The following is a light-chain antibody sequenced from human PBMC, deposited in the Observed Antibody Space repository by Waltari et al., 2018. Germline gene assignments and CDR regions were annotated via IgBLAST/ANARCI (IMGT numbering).Light chain of an antibody. CDR1: TGAVTSGHY. CDR3: LLSYSDAVV. J-gene: IGLJ2*01. V-gene: IGLV7-46*01. CDR2: NTN. Sequence: QAVVTQEPSLTVSPGGTVTLTCGSSTGAVTSGHYPYWFQQTPGQAPRTLIYNTNTHHSWTPARFSGSRLGGKAALTLSGAQPEDEAEYYCLLSYSDAVVFGGGTKLTVL.